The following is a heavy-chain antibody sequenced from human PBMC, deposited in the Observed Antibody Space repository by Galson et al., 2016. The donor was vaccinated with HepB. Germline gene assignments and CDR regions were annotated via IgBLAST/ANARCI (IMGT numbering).Heavy chain of an antibody. CDR1: GFSLSTRGMC. J-gene: IGHJ6*02. CDR3: ARSHYSDFDYGVDV. D-gene: IGHD4-11*01. V-gene: IGHV2-70*01. CDR2: IDWNDDK. Sequence: PALVKPTQTLTLTCTFSGFSLSTRGMCVNWIRQPPGKALEWLALIDWNDDKYYSTSLKTRLTISKDTSKTQVVLTMTNMDPVDTATYYCARSHYSDFDYGVDVWGQGTTVTVSS.